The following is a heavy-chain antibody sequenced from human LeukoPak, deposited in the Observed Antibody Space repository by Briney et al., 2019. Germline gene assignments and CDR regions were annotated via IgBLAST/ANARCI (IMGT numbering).Heavy chain of an antibody. CDR2: INHSGST. CDR3: ARGLNPLYYLDY. J-gene: IGHJ4*02. Sequence: SETLSLTCAVYGGSFSGYYWSWIRQPPGKGLEWIGEINHSGSTNYNPSLKSRVTISVDTSKNQFSLKLSSVTAADTAVYYCARGLNPLYYLDYWGQGTLVTVSS. CDR1: GGSFSGYY. V-gene: IGHV4-34*01.